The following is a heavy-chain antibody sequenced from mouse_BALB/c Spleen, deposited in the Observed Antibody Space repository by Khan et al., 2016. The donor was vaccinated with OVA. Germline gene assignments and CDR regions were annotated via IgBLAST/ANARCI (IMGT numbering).Heavy chain of an antibody. Sequence: QVQLKESGPGLVAPSQSLSITCTISGFSLTNYGVHWVRQPPGKGLEWLVVIWSDGSTTYNSALKSRLTISKDNSKSQVFLKMNSLQTDYKAMDFCARQPYYHYNIMDYWSQGTSVTVSS. CDR2: IWSDGST. CDR1: GFSLTNYG. J-gene: IGHJ4*01. CDR3: ARQPYYHYNIMDY. V-gene: IGHV2-6-1*01. D-gene: IGHD2-10*01.